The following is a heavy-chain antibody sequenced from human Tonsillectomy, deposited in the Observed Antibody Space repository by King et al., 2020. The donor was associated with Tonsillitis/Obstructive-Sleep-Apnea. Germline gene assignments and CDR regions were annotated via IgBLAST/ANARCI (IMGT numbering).Heavy chain of an antibody. CDR1: GGSFSGYY. Sequence: VQLQQWGAGLLKPSETLSLTCAVYGGSFSGYYWSWIRQPPGKGLEWIGEINHSGSTNYNPSLKSRVTISVDTSKNQFSLKLSSVTAADTAVYYCARTKDNWNDRPLDYWGQGTLVTVSS. CDR3: ARTKDNWNDRPLDY. V-gene: IGHV4-34*01. J-gene: IGHJ4*02. CDR2: INHSGST. D-gene: IGHD1-1*01.